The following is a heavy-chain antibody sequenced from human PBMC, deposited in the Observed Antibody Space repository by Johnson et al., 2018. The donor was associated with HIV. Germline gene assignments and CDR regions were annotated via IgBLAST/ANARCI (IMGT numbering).Heavy chain of an antibody. CDR2: ISYDGSNK. J-gene: IGHJ3*02. Sequence: QVQLVESGGGVVQPGKSLRLSCAASGFTFSSYAMHWVRQAPGKGLEWEAVISYDGSNKYYADSVKGRFTISRDNSKNTLYLQMNSLRAGDTAVYYCAREKYTIHAFDIWGQGTMVTVSS. V-gene: IGHV3-30*04. CDR1: GFTFSSYA. D-gene: IGHD2-2*02. CDR3: AREKYTIHAFDI.